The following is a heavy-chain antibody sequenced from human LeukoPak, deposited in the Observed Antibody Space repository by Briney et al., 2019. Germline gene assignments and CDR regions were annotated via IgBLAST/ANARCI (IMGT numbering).Heavy chain of an antibody. J-gene: IGHJ4*02. Sequence: SETLSLTCTASGGSISSRSYYWGWIRQPPGKGLEWIGSVYYDGSSYYKPSLKSRVTISIDTSESQFSLKLTSVTAADTAVYYCARWDSHHFDYWGQGTLVTVSS. CDR3: ARWDSHHFDY. CDR2: VYYDGSS. V-gene: IGHV4-39*01. D-gene: IGHD1-26*01. CDR1: GGSISSRSYY.